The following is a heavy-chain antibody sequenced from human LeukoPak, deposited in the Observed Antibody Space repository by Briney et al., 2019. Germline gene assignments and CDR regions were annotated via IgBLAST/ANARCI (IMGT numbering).Heavy chain of an antibody. V-gene: IGHV3-23*01. D-gene: IGHD6-6*01. CDR3: AKDLVLYSSSDY. CDR2: ISNGGDNT. J-gene: IGHJ4*02. CDR1: GFTFRTYA. Sequence: GGSLRLSCAASGFTFRTYAMTWVRQAPGKGLEWVSTISNGGDNTYYADSVRGRFTISTDNSKNTLFLQMNSLRAEDTAVYCCAKDLVLYSSSDYWGQGTLVTVSS.